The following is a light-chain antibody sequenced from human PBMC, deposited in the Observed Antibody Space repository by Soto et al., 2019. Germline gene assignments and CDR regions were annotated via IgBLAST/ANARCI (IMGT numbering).Light chain of an antibody. CDR2: DTS. Sequence: EIVLTQSPGTLSLSPGETATLSCRASQTVNSNYLAWCQQRPGQAPRLLIFDTSRRATDIPDRFSGSGSGTDFTLAIRRLEPEDFAVYYCHQFGYSPRTFSQGTKVDIK. CDR3: HQFGYSPRT. J-gene: IGKJ1*01. CDR1: QTVNSNY. V-gene: IGKV3-20*01.